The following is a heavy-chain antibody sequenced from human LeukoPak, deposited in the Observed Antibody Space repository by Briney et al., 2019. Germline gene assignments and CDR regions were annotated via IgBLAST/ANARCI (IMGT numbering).Heavy chain of an antibody. Sequence: GGSLRLSCAASGFPFSSYGMHWVRQAPGKGLEWVARLVYDARSDYANSVKGRFSISRDDSKNTLFLDMNSLRDEDTAVYYCARDQSPGHSVFPRAFDIWGQGTMVTVSS. CDR1: GFPFSSYG. D-gene: IGHD6-13*01. V-gene: IGHV3-33*01. J-gene: IGHJ3*02. CDR3: ARDQSPGHSVFPRAFDI. CDR2: LVYDARSD.